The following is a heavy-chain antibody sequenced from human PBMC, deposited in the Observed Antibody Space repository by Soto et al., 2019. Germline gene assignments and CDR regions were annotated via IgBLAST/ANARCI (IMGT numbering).Heavy chain of an antibody. V-gene: IGHV4-31*03. D-gene: IGHD2-2*01. CDR2: IYYSGST. Sequence: SETLSLTCTVSGGSISSGGYYWSWIRQHPGKGLEWIGYIYYSGSTYYNPSLKSRVTISVDTSKNQFSLKLSSVTAADTAVYYCARSIVVVPAATYNWFDPWGQGTLVTVSS. CDR3: ARSIVVVPAATYNWFDP. J-gene: IGHJ5*02. CDR1: GGSISSGGYY.